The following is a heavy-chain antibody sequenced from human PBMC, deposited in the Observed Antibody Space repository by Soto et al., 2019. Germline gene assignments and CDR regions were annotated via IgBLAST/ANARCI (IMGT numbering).Heavy chain of an antibody. V-gene: IGHV4-59*01. CDR3: ARALIAVAGTYWFDP. CDR2: IYYSGST. J-gene: IGHJ5*02. CDR1: GGSISSYY. D-gene: IGHD6-19*01. Sequence: PSETLSLTCTVSGGSISSYYCSWIRQPPGKGLEWIGYIYYSGSTNYNPSLKSRVTISVDTSKNQVSLKLSSVTAADTAVYYCARALIAVAGTYWFDPWGQGTLVTVSS.